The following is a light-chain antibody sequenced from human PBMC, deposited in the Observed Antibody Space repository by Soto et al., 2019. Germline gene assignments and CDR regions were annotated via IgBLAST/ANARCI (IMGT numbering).Light chain of an antibody. V-gene: IGKV1-9*01. CDR2: TAS. J-gene: IGKJ5*01. Sequence: DIQLTQYPSFLSASVGDRVTNACRASQDITNFLAWYQQKPGKAPKLLIFTASTLQSGVPSRFSGSGSGTEFTLTISGLQPEDFATYYCQQFDSYPITFGQGTRLEIK. CDR3: QQFDSYPIT. CDR1: QDITNF.